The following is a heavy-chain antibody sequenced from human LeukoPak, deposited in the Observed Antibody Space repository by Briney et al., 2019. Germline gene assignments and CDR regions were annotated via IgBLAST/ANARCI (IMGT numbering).Heavy chain of an antibody. CDR2: ISSSSSYI. D-gene: IGHD5-24*01. Sequence: KPGGSLRLSCAASGFTFSSYSMNWVRQAPGKGLEWVSSISSSSSYIYYADSVKGRFTISRDNAKNSLYLQMNSLRAEDTAVYYCARSSRDGYNRRDDYWGQGTLVTVSS. CDR3: ARSSRDGYNRRDDY. CDR1: GFTFSSYS. J-gene: IGHJ4*02. V-gene: IGHV3-21*01.